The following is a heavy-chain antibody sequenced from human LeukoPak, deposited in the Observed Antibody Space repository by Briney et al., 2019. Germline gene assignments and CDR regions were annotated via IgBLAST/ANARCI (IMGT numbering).Heavy chain of an antibody. CDR2: ISWNSGSI. CDR1: GFTFDDYA. V-gene: IGHV3-9*01. D-gene: IGHD2-21*01. Sequence: PGRSLRLSCAASGFTFDDYAMHWVRQAPGKGLEWVSGISWNSGSIGYADSVKGRFTISRDNAKNSLYLQMNSLRAEDTALYYCAKDITSLGDGYFDYWGQGTLVTVSS. CDR3: AKDITSLGDGYFDY. J-gene: IGHJ4*02.